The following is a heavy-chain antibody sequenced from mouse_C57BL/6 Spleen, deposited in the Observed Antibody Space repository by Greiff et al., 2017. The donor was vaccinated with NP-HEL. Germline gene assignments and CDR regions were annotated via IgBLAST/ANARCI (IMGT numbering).Heavy chain of an antibody. Sequence: VKLQESGPELVKPGASVKISCKASGYAFSSSWMNWVKQRPGKGLEWIGRIYPGDGDTNYNGKFKGKATLTADKSSSTAYMQLSSLTSEDSAVYFCARRGWDPYFDYWGQGTTLTVSS. CDR2: IYPGDGDT. J-gene: IGHJ2*01. V-gene: IGHV1-82*01. CDR3: ARRGWDPYFDY. CDR1: GYAFSSSW. D-gene: IGHD4-1*01.